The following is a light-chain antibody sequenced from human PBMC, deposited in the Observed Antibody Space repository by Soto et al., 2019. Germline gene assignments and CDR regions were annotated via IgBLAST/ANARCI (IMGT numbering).Light chain of an antibody. CDR2: GNS. Sequence: HSVLTQPPSVSGAPGQRVTISCTGSSSNIGAGYDVHWYQQLPGTAPKLLIYGNSNRPSGVPDRFSGSKSGTSASLAITGLQAEDEADYYCQSYDSSLSGSNVVFGGGTTVTVL. CDR1: SSNIGAGYD. J-gene: IGLJ2*01. V-gene: IGLV1-40*01. CDR3: QSYDSSLSGSNVV.